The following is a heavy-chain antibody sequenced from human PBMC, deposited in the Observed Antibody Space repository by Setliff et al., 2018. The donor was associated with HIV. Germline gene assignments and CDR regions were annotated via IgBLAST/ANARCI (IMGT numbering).Heavy chain of an antibody. V-gene: IGHV1-2*02. D-gene: IGHD1-1*01. CDR2: ISPDNSNT. Sequence: ASVKVSCKSSGYTFTDYFIHWVRQAPGQGLGWMGWISPDNSNTRISQRFRGSVTMTRDRSINTAYMELSGLTSDDTAVYYCARQLSNSFDYWGQGALVTVSS. J-gene: IGHJ4*02. CDR3: ARQLSNSFDY. CDR1: GYTFTDYF.